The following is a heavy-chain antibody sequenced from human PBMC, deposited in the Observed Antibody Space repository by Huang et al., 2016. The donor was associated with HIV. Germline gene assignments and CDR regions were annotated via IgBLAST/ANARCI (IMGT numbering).Heavy chain of an antibody. D-gene: IGHD3-3*01. Sequence: EVQLLESGGGLVQPGGSLRLSCAASIFTFSTSAMRWVRQAPGKGLGWVSGISGSGRSTYYADSVKGRFTISRDNSRNTLYLQMKSLRVEDTAIYYCAKGSERSLTGPKYQYYFDYWGQGTLVTISS. J-gene: IGHJ4*02. V-gene: IGHV3-23*01. CDR1: IFTFSTSA. CDR2: ISGSGRST. CDR3: AKGSERSLTGPKYQYYFDY.